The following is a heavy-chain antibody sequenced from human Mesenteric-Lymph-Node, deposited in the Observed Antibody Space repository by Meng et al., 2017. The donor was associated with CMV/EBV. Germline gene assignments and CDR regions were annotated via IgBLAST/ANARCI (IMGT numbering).Heavy chain of an antibody. J-gene: IGHJ4*02. Sequence: TFRSYAICWARQAPGQGLEWVGGIIPIFGTANYAKKFQGRVTITADESTSTAYMELSSLRSEDTAVYYCARDGEDCSSTSCSFDYWGQGTLVTVSS. V-gene: IGHV1-69*01. D-gene: IGHD2-2*01. CDR1: TFRSYA. CDR2: IIPIFGTA. CDR3: ARDGEDCSSTSCSFDY.